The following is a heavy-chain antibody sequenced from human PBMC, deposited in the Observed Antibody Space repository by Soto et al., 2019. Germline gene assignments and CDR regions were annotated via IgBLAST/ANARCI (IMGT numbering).Heavy chain of an antibody. D-gene: IGHD1-26*01. V-gene: IGHV1-69*13. CDR1: GGTFSSYA. Sequence: ASVKVSCKASGGTFSSYAISWVRQAPGQGLEWMGGIIPIFGTANYAQKFQGRVTITADESTSTAYMELSSLRSEDTAVFYCARGRATGYYYYYGMDVWGQGTTVTVSS. CDR2: IIPIFGTA. J-gene: IGHJ6*02. CDR3: ARGRATGYYYYYGMDV.